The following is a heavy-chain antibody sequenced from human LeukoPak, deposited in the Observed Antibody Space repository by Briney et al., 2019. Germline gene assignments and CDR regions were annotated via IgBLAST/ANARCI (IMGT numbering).Heavy chain of an antibody. CDR3: ARGADSSGWYSDAFDI. Sequence: EASVKVSCKASGGTFSSYAISWVRQAPGQGLEWMGGIIPIFGTANYAQKFQGRVTITTDESTSTAYMELSSLRSEGTAVYYCARGADSSGWYSDAFDIWGQGTMVTVSS. CDR1: GGTFSSYA. CDR2: IIPIFGTA. D-gene: IGHD6-19*01. V-gene: IGHV1-69*05. J-gene: IGHJ3*02.